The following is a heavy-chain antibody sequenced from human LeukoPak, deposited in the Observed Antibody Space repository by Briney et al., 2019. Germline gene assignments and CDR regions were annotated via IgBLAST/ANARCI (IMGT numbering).Heavy chain of an antibody. CDR2: IKEDGSDK. CDR3: ARELRDIVVVPAAMGDGAFGI. CDR1: GFRFTTYW. Sequence: GGSLRLSCAASGFRFTTYWMTWVRQAPGKGLEWVANIKEDGSDKHYVDSVKGRFTISRDNAKNSLYLQMNSLRAEDTALYHCARELRDIVVVPAAMGDGAFGIWGQGTMVTVSS. V-gene: IGHV3-7*03. J-gene: IGHJ3*02. D-gene: IGHD2-2*01.